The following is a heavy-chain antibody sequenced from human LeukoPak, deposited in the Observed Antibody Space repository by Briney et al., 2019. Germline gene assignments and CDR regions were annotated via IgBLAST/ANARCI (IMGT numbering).Heavy chain of an antibody. D-gene: IGHD3-10*01. CDR2: ISGSGGST. V-gene: IGHV3-23*01. CDR3: AKTLWFGELSTFDY. CDR1: GFTFSSYD. J-gene: IGHJ4*02. Sequence: GGSLRLSCAASGFTFSSYDMSWVRQAPGKGLEWVSDISGSGGSTYYADSVKGRFTISRDNSKNTLYLQMNSLRAEDTAVYCCAKTLWFGELSTFDYWGQGTLVTVSS.